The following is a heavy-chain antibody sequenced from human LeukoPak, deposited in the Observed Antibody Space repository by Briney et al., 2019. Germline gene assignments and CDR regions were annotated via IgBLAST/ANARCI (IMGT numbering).Heavy chain of an antibody. CDR1: GGTFSSYA. V-gene: IGHV1-69*05. CDR2: IIPIFGTA. D-gene: IGHD3-9*01. CDR3: ARDLPLRYFDWLKGYFDY. Sequence: ASVKVSCKASGGTFSSYAISWVRQAPGQGLEWMGGIIPIFGTANYAQKFQGRVTMTRDTSTSTVYMELSSLRSEDTAVYYCARDLPLRYFDWLKGYFDYWGQGTLVTVSS. J-gene: IGHJ4*02.